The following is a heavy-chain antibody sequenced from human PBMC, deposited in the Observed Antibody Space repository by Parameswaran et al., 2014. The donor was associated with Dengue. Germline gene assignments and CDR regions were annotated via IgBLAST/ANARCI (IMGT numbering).Heavy chain of an antibody. CDR3: ARELPLDYYYYGMDV. CDR2: INSDGSST. V-gene: IGHV3-74*01. J-gene: IGHJ6*02. Sequence: VRQAPGKGLVWVSRINSDGSSTSYADSVKGRFTISRDNAKNTLYLQMNSLRAEDTAVYYCARELPLDYYYYGMDVWGQGTTVTVSS. D-gene: IGHD1-26*01.